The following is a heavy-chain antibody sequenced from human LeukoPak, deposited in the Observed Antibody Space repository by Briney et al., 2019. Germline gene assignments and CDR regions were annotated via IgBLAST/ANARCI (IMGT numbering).Heavy chain of an antibody. CDR2: ISGGSSYM. CDR3: ARYPTSDCGAADY. J-gene: IGHJ4*02. Sequence: GGSLRLSCAASGFTFSSYAMHWVRQAPGKGLEWVSSISGGSSYMHYADSVRGRFTISRDNAKNSLFLQMNSLRVEDTAVYYCARYPTSDCGAADYWGQGTLVTVSS. V-gene: IGHV3-21*06. CDR1: GFTFSSYA. D-gene: IGHD2-21*02.